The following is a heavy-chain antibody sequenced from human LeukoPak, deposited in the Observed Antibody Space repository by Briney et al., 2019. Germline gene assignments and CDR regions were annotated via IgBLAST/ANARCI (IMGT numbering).Heavy chain of an antibody. Sequence: PSETLSLTCAVYGGSFSGYYWSWIRQPPGKGLEWIGEINHSGSTNYNPSLKSRVTISVDTSKNQFSLKLSSVTAADTAVYYCARGVAAAGSYYYGMDVWGQGTTVTVSS. CDR2: INHSGST. D-gene: IGHD6-13*01. J-gene: IGHJ6*02. CDR3: ARGVAAAGSYYYGMDV. CDR1: GGSFSGYY. V-gene: IGHV4-34*01.